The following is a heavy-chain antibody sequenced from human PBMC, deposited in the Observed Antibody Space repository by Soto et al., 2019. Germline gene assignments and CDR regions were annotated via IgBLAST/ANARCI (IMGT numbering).Heavy chain of an antibody. CDR3: AKDVETTVATSFAFDI. Sequence: VQLLESGGGLVQPGASLRLSCTASGFTFNNYAMTWVRQAPGKGLEWVSSLTRSGDRTYYADSGKGRFTISRDNSKNTLYLQMNSLRAEDTAVYYCAKDVETTVATSFAFDIWGQGTTVTVSS. J-gene: IGHJ3*02. CDR2: LTRSGDRT. D-gene: IGHD4-17*01. CDR1: GFTFNNYA. V-gene: IGHV3-23*01.